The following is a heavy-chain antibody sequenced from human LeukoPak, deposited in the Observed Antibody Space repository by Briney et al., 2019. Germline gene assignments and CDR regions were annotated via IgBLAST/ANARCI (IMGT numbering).Heavy chain of an antibody. CDR3: ARFEPPTLDY. Sequence: PGGSLRLSCAASGFTFSSYSMNWVRQAPGKGLEWVSYISSSSSTIYYADSVKGRFTISRDNAKNSLYLQMNSLRAEDTAVYYCARFEPPTLDYWGQGTLVTVSS. CDR2: ISSSSSTI. J-gene: IGHJ4*02. V-gene: IGHV3-48*04. D-gene: IGHD3-9*01. CDR1: GFTFSSYS.